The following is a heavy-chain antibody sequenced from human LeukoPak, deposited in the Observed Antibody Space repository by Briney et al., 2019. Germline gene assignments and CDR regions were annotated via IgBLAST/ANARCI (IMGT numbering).Heavy chain of an antibody. J-gene: IGHJ3*02. CDR3: AGFWNYVWGSFSQGKVFDI. CDR2: IYYSGST. D-gene: IGHD3-16*01. Sequence: SETLSLTCTVSGGSISSYYWSWIRQPPGKGLEWIGYIYYSGSTNYNPSLKSRVTISVDTSKNQFSLKLSSVTAADTAVYYCAGFWNYVWGSFSQGKVFDIWAQGTMVTV. CDR1: GGSISSYY. V-gene: IGHV4-59*01.